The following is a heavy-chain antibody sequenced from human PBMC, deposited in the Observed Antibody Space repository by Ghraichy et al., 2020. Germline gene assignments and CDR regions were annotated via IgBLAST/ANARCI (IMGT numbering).Heavy chain of an antibody. CDR1: GFTFSTYI. CDR2: ISSGGGTI. Sequence: LSLTCAASGFTFSTYIMNWVRQAPGKGLEWVSYISSGGGTIYYADSVKGRFTISRDNAKNSLYLQMNSLRAEDTAVYYCASGYNYGYRYFDYWGQGTLVTGAS. D-gene: IGHD5-18*01. V-gene: IGHV3-48*04. CDR3: ASGYNYGYRYFDY. J-gene: IGHJ4*02.